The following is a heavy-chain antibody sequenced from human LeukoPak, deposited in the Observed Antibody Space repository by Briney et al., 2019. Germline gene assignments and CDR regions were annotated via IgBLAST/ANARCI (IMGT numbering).Heavy chain of an antibody. V-gene: IGHV3-30*18. CDR1: GFTFSNYG. CDR2: ISYDGSNK. J-gene: IGHJ4*02. D-gene: IGHD1-20*01. Sequence: GGSLRLSCAGSGFTFSNYGMHWVRQAPGKGLEWVTLISYDGSNKYYADSVKGRFTISRDNSKNTLYLQMNSLRAEDTAVYYCAKAGNAYSWNPFDQWGQGTLVTVSS. CDR3: AKAGNAYSWNPFDQ.